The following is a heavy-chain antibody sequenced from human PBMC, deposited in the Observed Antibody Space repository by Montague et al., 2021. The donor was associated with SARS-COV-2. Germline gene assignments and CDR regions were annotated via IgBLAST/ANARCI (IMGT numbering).Heavy chain of an antibody. CDR3: AMRGGALDAFDI. Sequence: SETLSLTCTVSGGSIRTSSYYWGWIRQPPGKGLDWIGCIYYSGSTYYNPSLKSRVTISVDTSKNQFSLKLSSVTAADTAVYYCAMRGGALDAFDIWGQGTMVIVSP. CDR2: IYYSGST. J-gene: IGHJ3*02. D-gene: IGHD4-17*01. V-gene: IGHV4-39*01. CDR1: GGSIRTSSYY.